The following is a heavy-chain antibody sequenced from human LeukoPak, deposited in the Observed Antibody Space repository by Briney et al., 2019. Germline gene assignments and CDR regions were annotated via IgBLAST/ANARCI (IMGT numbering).Heavy chain of an antibody. Sequence: PSETLSLTCTVSGGSISSYYWSWIRQPAGKGLEWIGRIYTSGSTNYNPSLKSRVTMSVDTSKNQFSLKLSSVTAADTAVYYCARGQGLQLWLLLAAFDIWGQGTMVTVSS. CDR2: IYTSGST. CDR1: GGSISSYY. J-gene: IGHJ3*02. V-gene: IGHV4-4*07. D-gene: IGHD5-18*01. CDR3: ARGQGLQLWLLLAAFDI.